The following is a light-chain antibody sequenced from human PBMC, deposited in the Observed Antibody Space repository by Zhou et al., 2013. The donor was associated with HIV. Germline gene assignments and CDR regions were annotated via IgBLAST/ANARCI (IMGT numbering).Light chain of an antibody. CDR3: MQALQTPYT. V-gene: IGKV2-28*01. CDR1: QSLLYSNGYNY. Sequence: DIVMTQSPLSLPVTPGEPASISCRSSQSLLYSNGYNYLDWYLQKPGQSPQLLIYLGSNRASGVPDRFSGSVSGTNFTLEITRVEAEDAATYYCMQALQTPYTFGPGTKLQIK. J-gene: IGKJ2*01. CDR2: LGS.